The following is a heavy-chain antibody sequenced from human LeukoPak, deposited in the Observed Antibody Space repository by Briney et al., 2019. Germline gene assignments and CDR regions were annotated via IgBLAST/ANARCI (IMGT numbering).Heavy chain of an antibody. CDR3: ARSFSVVVPNYDY. V-gene: IGHV1-46*01. CDR2: INPSGGST. D-gene: IGHD2-15*01. Sequence: EDSVKVSCKASGYTFTSYYMHWVRQAPGQGLEWMGMINPSGGSTSYAQKFQGRVTMTRDTSTSTVHMELSSLRSEDTAMYYCARSFSVVVPNYDYWGQGTLVTVSS. CDR1: GYTFTSYY. J-gene: IGHJ4*02.